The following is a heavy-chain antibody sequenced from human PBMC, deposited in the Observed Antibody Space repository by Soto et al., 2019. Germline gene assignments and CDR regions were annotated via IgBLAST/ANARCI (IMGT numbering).Heavy chain of an antibody. J-gene: IGHJ4*02. D-gene: IGHD2-21*02. CDR3: ARSIVVVTALDY. V-gene: IGHV1-3*05. CDR1: GYTFTSYD. CDR2: INAGNGNT. Sequence: QVQLVQSGAEEKKPGASVKVSCKASGYTFTSYDMHLVRQAPGQRLEWMGWINAGNGNTKYSQKFQGRVTITRDTSASTAYMELSSLRSEDTAVYYCARSIVVVTALDYWGQGTLVTVPS.